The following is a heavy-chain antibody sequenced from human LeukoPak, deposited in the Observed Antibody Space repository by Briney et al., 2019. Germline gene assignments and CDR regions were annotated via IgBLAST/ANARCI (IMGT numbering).Heavy chain of an antibody. J-gene: IGHJ4*02. CDR2: ISGSGSTI. D-gene: IGHD2-15*01. CDR3: ARVSCSGGSCYILDY. CDR1: GFTFSDYY. Sequence: GGSLRLSCAASGFTFSDYYMSWIRQAPGKGLEWISFISGSGSTINYADSVKVHFTMSRGNARNSLYLQMDSLRAEDTAVYYCARVSCSGGSCYILDYWGQGTLVTVSS. V-gene: IGHV3-11*01.